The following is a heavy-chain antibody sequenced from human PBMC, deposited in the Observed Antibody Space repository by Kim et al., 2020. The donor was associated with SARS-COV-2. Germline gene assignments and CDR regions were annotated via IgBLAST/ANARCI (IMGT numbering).Heavy chain of an antibody. Sequence: SETLSLTCAVYGGSFSGYYWSWIRQPPGKGLEWIGEINHSGSTNYNLSLKSRVTISVDTSKNQFSLKLSSVTAAATAVYYCARFDGYCSGGSCYPFDYWGQGTLVTVSS. D-gene: IGHD2-15*01. V-gene: IGHV4-34*01. J-gene: IGHJ4*02. CDR3: ARFDGYCSGGSCYPFDY. CDR1: GGSFSGYY. CDR2: INHSGST.